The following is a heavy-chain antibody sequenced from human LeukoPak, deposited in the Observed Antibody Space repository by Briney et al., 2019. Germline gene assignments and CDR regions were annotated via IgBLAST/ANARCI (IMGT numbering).Heavy chain of an antibody. D-gene: IGHD3-10*01. CDR2: IVVGSGNT. Sequence: ASVKVSCKASRFTFTSSAMQWVRQARGQRLEWIGWIVVGSGNTNYAQKFQERVTITRDMSTSTAYMELSSLRSEDTAVYYCAASSTAGNFDYWGQGTLVTVSS. CDR3: AASSTAGNFDY. J-gene: IGHJ4*02. V-gene: IGHV1-58*02. CDR1: RFTFTSSA.